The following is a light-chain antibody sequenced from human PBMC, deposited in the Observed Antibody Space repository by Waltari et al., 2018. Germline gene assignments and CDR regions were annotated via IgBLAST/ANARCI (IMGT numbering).Light chain of an antibody. CDR3: QSYDKNLVV. CDR1: SSNIGAGYD. Sequence: QSVLTQPPSVSGAPGQRITISCTGSSSNIGAGYDVHWYQKLPGAAPKRLIYGNNNRPAGVPDRFSGSKSDTSASLAITGLQAEDEADYYCQSYDKNLVVFGGGTKLTVL. CDR2: GNN. V-gene: IGLV1-40*01. J-gene: IGLJ2*01.